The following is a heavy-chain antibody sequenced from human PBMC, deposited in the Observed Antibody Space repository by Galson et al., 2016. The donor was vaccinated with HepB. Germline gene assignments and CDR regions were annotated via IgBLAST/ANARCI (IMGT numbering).Heavy chain of an antibody. D-gene: IGHD3-22*01. V-gene: IGHV3-9*01. CDR3: AKTPGAYYDSSGSRYDS. CDR1: GFTFDDYA. J-gene: IGHJ4*02. Sequence: SLRLSCAASGFTFDDYAMHWVRLRPGKGLEWVSGINWNGDSLGYTDSVKGRFTIPSDNAKNSVYLQMDNLRVEDTALYYCAKTPGAYYDSSGSRYDSWGQGILVTVSS. CDR2: INWNGDSL.